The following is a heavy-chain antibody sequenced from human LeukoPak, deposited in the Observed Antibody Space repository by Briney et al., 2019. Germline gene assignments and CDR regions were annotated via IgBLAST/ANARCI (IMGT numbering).Heavy chain of an antibody. CDR3: ARQNSEDCSSTSCYNLDAFDI. CDR1: GGSISSGGYY. V-gene: IGHV4-30-2*01. CDR2: IYHSGSA. D-gene: IGHD2-2*02. J-gene: IGHJ3*02. Sequence: KSSETLSLTCTVSGGSISSGGYYWSWIRQPPGKGLEWIGYIYHSGSAYYNPSLKSRVTISVDRSKNQFSLKLSSVTAADTAVYYCARQNSEDCSSTSCYNLDAFDIWGQGTMVTVSS.